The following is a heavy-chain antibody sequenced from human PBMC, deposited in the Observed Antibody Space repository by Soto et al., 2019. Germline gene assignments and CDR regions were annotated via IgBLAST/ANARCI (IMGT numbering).Heavy chain of an antibody. CDR3: AKRSGSAGSFSSNWGAPFDC. CDR2: ISAYNGNT. CDR1: GYTFTSYG. D-gene: IGHD6-13*01. Sequence: ASVKVSCKASGYTFTSYGISWVRQAPGQGLEWMGWISAYNGNTNYAQKLQGRVTMTTDNSKNTLYLQMNSLRAEDTALYYCAKRSGSAGSFSSNWGAPFDCWGQGTLVTVSS. J-gene: IGHJ4*02. V-gene: IGHV1-18*01.